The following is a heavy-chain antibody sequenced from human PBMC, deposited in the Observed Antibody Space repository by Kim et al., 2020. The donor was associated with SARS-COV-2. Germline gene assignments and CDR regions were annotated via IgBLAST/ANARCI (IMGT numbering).Heavy chain of an antibody. V-gene: IGHV3-30*04. Sequence: GGSLRLSCAASGFTFSSYAMHWVRQAPGKGLEWVAVISYDGSNKYYVDSVKGRFTISRDNSKNTLYLQMNSLRAEDTAVYYCARDPFYYDLWRGYMSPEGYYYDYGMDVWGQGTTVTVSS. CDR1: GFTFSSYA. J-gene: IGHJ6*02. CDR3: ARDPFYYDLWRGYMSPEGYYYDYGMDV. D-gene: IGHD3-3*01. CDR2: ISYDGSNK.